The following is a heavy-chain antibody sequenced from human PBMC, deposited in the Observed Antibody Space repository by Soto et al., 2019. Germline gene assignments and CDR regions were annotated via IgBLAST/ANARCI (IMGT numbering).Heavy chain of an antibody. Sequence: GGSLRLSCAASGFTLSSYVMHWVRQAPGKGLEWVARISYAGNDNYYADSVKGRFTISRDNSKKTLYLQMTSLRADDTAVYYCARDRQQRLEPAGGALPFWGQGTLVTVSS. CDR2: ISYAGNDN. V-gene: IGHV3-30-3*01. J-gene: IGHJ4*03. D-gene: IGHD6-19*01. CDR3: ARDRQQRLEPAGGALPF. CDR1: GFTLSSYV.